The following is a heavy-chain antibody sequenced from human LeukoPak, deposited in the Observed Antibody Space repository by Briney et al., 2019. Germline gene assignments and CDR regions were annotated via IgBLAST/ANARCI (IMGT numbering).Heavy chain of an antibody. V-gene: IGHV1-46*01. J-gene: IGHJ5*02. CDR3: ARTIQDWFDP. Sequence: ASAKVSSMASGYTFTNYYIHWVRQAPGQGLEWVGIINPSGGTTSYAQKFQGRVSMTRDTSTSTVYMELSSLRSEDTAVFYCARTIQDWFDPWGQGTLVTVSS. CDR1: GYTFTNYY. CDR2: INPSGGTT. D-gene: IGHD3-3*01.